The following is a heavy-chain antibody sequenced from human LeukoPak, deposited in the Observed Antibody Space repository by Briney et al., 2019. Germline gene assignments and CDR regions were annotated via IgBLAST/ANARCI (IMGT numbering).Heavy chain of an antibody. CDR2: IIPIFGTA. CDR1: GGTFSSYA. J-gene: IGHJ6*03. D-gene: IGHD3-3*01. Sequence: ASVKVSCKASGGTFSSYAISWVRQAPGQGLEWMGGIIPIFGTANYAQKFQGRVTITADESTSTAYMELSSLRSEDTAVYYCARGLVRRITIFGVVNAYYMDVWGKGTTVTVSS. CDR3: ARGLVRRITIFGVVNAYYMDV. V-gene: IGHV1-69*13.